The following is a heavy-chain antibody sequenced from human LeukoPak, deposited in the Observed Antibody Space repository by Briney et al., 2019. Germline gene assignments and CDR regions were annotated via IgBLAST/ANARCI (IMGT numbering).Heavy chain of an antibody. CDR2: ISYDGSNK. V-gene: IGHV3-30-3*01. Sequence: PGGSLRLSCAASGFTFSSYAMHWVRQAPGKGLEWVAVISYDGSNKYYADSVKGRFTISRDNSKNTLYLQMNSLRAEDTAVYYCARDEEQQLVPFQHWGQGTLVIVSS. CDR1: GFTFSSYA. J-gene: IGHJ1*01. CDR3: ARDEEQQLVPFQH. D-gene: IGHD6-13*01.